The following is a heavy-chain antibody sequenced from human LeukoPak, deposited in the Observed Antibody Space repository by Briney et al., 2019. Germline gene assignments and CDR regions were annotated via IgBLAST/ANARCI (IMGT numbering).Heavy chain of an antibody. CDR3: TRDHPYYYDNSGYPLDY. Sequence: SLRLSCAASGFTFGDYAVSWVRQAPGKGLEWIGFIRSKAYGGTTQYAASVKGRFTLSRDDSKSITYLQMNSLKTEDTAVYYCTRDHPYYYDNSGYPLDYWGQGTLVTVSS. V-gene: IGHV3-49*04. D-gene: IGHD3-22*01. J-gene: IGHJ4*02. CDR2: IRSKAYGGTT. CDR1: GFTFGDYA.